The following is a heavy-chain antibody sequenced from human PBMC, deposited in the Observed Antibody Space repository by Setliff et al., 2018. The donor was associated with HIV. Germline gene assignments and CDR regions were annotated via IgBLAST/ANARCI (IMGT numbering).Heavy chain of an antibody. J-gene: IGHJ3*02. Sequence: ETLSLTCAVFGGSFIDIGGSFTDYYWIWIRQPPGKGLEWIGEINHSGSTHYNPSLKSRITISADTSKNQLSLNLSSVTAADTAVYYCARHSPNVGVRGDAFDIWGQGTVVTVSS. CDR3: ARHSPNVGVRGDAFDI. CDR1: GGSFIDIGGSFTDYY. V-gene: IGHV4-34*01. D-gene: IGHD2-8*01. CDR2: INHSGST.